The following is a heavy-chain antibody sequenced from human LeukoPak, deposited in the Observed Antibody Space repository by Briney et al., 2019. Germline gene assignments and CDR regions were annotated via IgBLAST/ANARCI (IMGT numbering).Heavy chain of an antibody. CDR2: IYHSGST. Sequence: PSETLSLTCTVSGYSISSGYYWGWIRQPPGKGLEWIGSIYHSGSTYYNPSLKSRVTISVDTSKNQFSLKLSSVTAADTAVYYCARLRYSGYEGGWFDPWGQGTLVTVSS. J-gene: IGHJ5*02. CDR1: GYSISSGYY. CDR3: ARLRYSGYEGGWFDP. V-gene: IGHV4-38-2*02. D-gene: IGHD5-12*01.